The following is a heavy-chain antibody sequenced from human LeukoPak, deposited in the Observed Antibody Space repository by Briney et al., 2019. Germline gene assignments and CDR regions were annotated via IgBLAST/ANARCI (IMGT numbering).Heavy chain of an antibody. CDR1: GFSFNDYG. CDR3: ARGGGSIRHSYYYYVDV. CDR2: ITWNGGSA. Sequence: GGSLRLSCAASGFSFNDYGMSWVRQAPGQGPEWVSGITWNGGSADYAASVKGRFTISRDNAKNSLYLRMNSLRDEDTALYYCARGGGSIRHSYYYYVDVWGKGTSVTVSS. V-gene: IGHV3-20*04. J-gene: IGHJ6*03. D-gene: IGHD2-15*01.